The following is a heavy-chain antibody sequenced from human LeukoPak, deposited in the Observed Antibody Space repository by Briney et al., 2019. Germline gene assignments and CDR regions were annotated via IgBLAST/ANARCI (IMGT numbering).Heavy chain of an antibody. CDR3: ARGDRAAAGTGDY. D-gene: IGHD6-13*01. Sequence: PGGSLRLSCAASGFTFSDYSMNWVRQAPGKGLEWVSSISSSSSYIYYADSVKGRFTISRDNAKNSLYLQMNSLRAEDTAVYYCARGDRAAAGTGDYWGQGTLVTVSS. CDR1: GFTFSDYS. CDR2: ISSSSSYI. V-gene: IGHV3-21*01. J-gene: IGHJ4*02.